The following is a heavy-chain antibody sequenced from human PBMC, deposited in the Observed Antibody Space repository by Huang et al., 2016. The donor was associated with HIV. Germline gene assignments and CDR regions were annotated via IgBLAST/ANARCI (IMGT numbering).Heavy chain of an antibody. CDR1: GGSFSTYY. D-gene: IGHD2-8*01. V-gene: IGHV4-34*02. J-gene: IGHJ4*02. CDR3: ARDGKQMAPHFDF. CDR2: INHSGTT. Sequence: QVQLQQWGAGRLRPSETLSLTCAVYGGSFSTYYWTWIRQPPGKGLEWIGEINHSGTTNYTSSLKSRVTMSVDTSKKQFSLRLNSVTAADTAVYYCARDGKQMAPHFDFWGQGTLVTVSS.